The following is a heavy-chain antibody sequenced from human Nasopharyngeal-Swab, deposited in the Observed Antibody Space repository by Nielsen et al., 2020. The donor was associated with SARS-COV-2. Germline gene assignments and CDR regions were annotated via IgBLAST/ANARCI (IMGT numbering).Heavy chain of an antibody. D-gene: IGHD2-15*01. Sequence: SLMSCCAASGFTFSSYDMHWVRHATGQGLEWVSAIGTAGDTYYPGSVKGRFTISRENAKNSLYLQMNNLRTEDTAVYYCARDQADCSGGSCPYYYYGMDVWGQGTTVTVSS. CDR3: ARDQADCSGGSCPYYYYGMDV. CDR2: IGTAGDT. V-gene: IGHV3-13*01. CDR1: GFTFSSYD. J-gene: IGHJ6*02.